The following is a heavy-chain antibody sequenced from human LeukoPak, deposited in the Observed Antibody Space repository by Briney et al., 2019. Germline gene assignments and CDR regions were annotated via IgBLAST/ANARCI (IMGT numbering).Heavy chain of an antibody. D-gene: IGHD3-10*01. Sequence: SETLSLTCTVSGGSISSSSYYWGWIRQPPGKGLEWIGSIYYSRSTYYNPSLKSRVTISVDTSKNQFSLKLSSVTAADTAVYYCATRDGYYYGSGSPVWGQGTLVTVSS. J-gene: IGHJ4*02. CDR3: ATRDGYYYGSGSPV. CDR2: IYYSRST. CDR1: GGSISSSSYY. V-gene: IGHV4-39*01.